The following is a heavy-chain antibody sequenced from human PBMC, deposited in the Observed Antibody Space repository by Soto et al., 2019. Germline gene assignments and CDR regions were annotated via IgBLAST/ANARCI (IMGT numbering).Heavy chain of an antibody. J-gene: IGHJ6*02. V-gene: IGHV1-69*06. CDR1: GGTFSSYA. CDR2: IIPIFGTA. Sequence: SLKGYCKAAGGTFSSYAIGWVRQDPGQGLDWMGGIIPIFGTANYAQKFQGRVRITADKSTSTAYMELSSLRSEDTAVYYCARDSADFWSGYYVEKWYYGMDVWGQGTTVPVFS. CDR3: ARDSADFWSGYYVEKWYYGMDV. D-gene: IGHD3-3*01.